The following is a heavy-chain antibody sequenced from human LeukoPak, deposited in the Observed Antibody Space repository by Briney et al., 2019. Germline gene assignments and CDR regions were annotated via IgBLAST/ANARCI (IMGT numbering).Heavy chain of an antibody. D-gene: IGHD2-2*01. J-gene: IGHJ3*02. CDR2: IYHSGST. V-gene: IGHV4-30-2*01. CDR3: ARYCSRSTSCYVGAFDI. CDR1: GGSISSGGYY. Sequence: SQTLSLTCTVSGGSISSGGYYWSWIRQPPGKGLEWIGYIYHSGSTYYNPSLKSRVTISVDRSKNQFSLKLSSVTAADTAVYYCARYCSRSTSCYVGAFDIWGQGTMVTVSS.